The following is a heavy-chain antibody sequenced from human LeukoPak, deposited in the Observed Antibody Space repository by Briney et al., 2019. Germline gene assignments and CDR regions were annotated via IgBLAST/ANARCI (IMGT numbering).Heavy chain of an antibody. CDR1: GGSFSGYY. J-gene: IGHJ4*02. CDR3: YGSGSNY. D-gene: IGHD3-10*01. Sequence: SETLSLTCAVSGGSFSGYYWSWIRQPPGKGLEWIGEINHSGSTNYNPSLKSRVTISVDTSKNQFSLKLSSVTAADTAVYYCYGSGSNYWGQGTLVTVSS. V-gene: IGHV4-34*01. CDR2: INHSGST.